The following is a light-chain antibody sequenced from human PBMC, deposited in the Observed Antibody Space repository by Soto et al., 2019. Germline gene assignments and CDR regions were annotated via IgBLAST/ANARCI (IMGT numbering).Light chain of an antibody. J-gene: IGKJ2*01. Sequence: PGERVTLSCRASQSVSSSYLTWYQQKPGQAPGLLIYGASTRATSIPARFSGSGSGTDFTLTISSLQPEDFAVYYCQQDYNLPTFGQGTKLEIK. CDR2: GAS. CDR3: QQDYNLPT. CDR1: QSVSSSY. V-gene: IGKV3D-7*01.